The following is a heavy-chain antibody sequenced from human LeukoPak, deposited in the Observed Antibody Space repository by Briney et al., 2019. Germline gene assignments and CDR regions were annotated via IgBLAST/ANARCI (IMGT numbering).Heavy chain of an antibody. V-gene: IGHV1-24*01. Sequence: ASVKVSCKVSGYTLTELSMHWVRQAPGKGLEWMGGFDPEDGETIYAQKFQGRVTMTEDTSTDTAYMELSSLRSGDTAVYYCATDRHVWGSYRRFDYWGQGTLVTVSS. CDR1: GYTLTELS. D-gene: IGHD3-16*02. J-gene: IGHJ4*02. CDR3: ATDRHVWGSYRRFDY. CDR2: FDPEDGET.